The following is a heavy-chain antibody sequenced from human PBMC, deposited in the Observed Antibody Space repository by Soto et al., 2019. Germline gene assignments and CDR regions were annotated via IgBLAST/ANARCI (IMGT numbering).Heavy chain of an antibody. V-gene: IGHV1-3*01. D-gene: IGHD3-3*01. CDR1: GYTFTSYA. CDR2: INAGNGNT. Sequence: QVQLVQSGAEVKKPGASVKVSCKASGYTFTSYAMHWVRQAPGQRLEWMGWINAGNGNTKYSQKFQGRVTITRDTSASTGYMELSSLRSEDTAVYYCARDLGGYDFWSGPDYWGQGTLVTVSS. J-gene: IGHJ4*02. CDR3: ARDLGGYDFWSGPDY.